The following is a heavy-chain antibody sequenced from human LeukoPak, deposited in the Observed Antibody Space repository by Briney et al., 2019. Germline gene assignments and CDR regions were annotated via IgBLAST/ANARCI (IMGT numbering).Heavy chain of an antibody. CDR2: IYYSGST. CDR1: GGSITSGGYS. V-gene: IGHV4-30-4*07. CDR3: ARIYYDFWSGYKNDAFDI. J-gene: IGHJ3*02. Sequence: SQTLSLTCAVSGGSITSGGYSWSWIRQPPGKGLEWIGYIYYSGSTNYNPSLKSRVTISVDTSKNQFSLKLSSVTAADTAVYYCARIYYDFWSGYKNDAFDIWGQGTMVTVSS. D-gene: IGHD3-3*01.